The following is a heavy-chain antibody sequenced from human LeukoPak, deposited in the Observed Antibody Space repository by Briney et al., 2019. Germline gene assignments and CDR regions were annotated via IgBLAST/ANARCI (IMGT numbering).Heavy chain of an antibody. V-gene: IGHV3-33*08. J-gene: IGHJ4*02. CDR2: IWYDGSNK. CDR3: AREGGSYLGDY. D-gene: IGHD1-26*01. CDR1: GFTFSSYW. Sequence: GGSLRLSCAASGFTFSSYWMNWARQAPGKGLEWVAVIWYDGSNKYYADSVKGRFTISRDNSKNTLHLQINSLRAEDTAVYYCAREGGSYLGDYWGQGTLVTVSS.